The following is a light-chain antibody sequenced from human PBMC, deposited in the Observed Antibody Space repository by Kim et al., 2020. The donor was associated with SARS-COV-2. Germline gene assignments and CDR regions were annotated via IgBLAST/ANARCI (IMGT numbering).Light chain of an antibody. J-gene: IGLJ1*01. V-gene: IGLV3-1*01. CDR1: KLGDTY. CDR3: QAWDSSHYV. Sequence: SYELTQPPSVSVSPGQTANITCSGDKLGDTYACWYQQKPGQSPVLVIYQDTKRPSGIPERFSGSNSGNTATLTISGTQAMDEADYYCQAWDSSHYVFATGTKVTVL. CDR2: QDT.